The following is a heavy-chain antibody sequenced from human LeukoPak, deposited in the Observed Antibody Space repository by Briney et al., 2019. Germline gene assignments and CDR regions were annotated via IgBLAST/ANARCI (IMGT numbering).Heavy chain of an antibody. CDR1: GGTFSSYT. Sequence: SVKVSCKASGGTFSSYTISWVRQAPGQGLEWMGRIIPILGIANYAQKFQGRVTITADKSTSTAYMELSSLRSEDTAVYYCARVGGSRDGFDAFDIWGQGTMVPVSS. J-gene: IGHJ3*02. CDR3: ARVGGSRDGFDAFDI. D-gene: IGHD5-24*01. CDR2: IIPILGIA. V-gene: IGHV1-69*02.